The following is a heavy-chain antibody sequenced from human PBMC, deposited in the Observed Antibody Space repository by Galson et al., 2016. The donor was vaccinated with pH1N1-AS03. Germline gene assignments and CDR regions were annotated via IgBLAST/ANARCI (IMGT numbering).Heavy chain of an antibody. J-gene: IGHJ4*02. CDR1: GFTFSTYT. Sequence: CAASGFTFSTYTMNWVRQAPGKGLEWVAYISSSSRFIYYADAVQGRFTISKDSPKNSVHLHMNGLRADDTAVYYCARDGGYSSGWIDFWGQGTLVTVSS. CDR3: ARDGGYSSGWIDF. V-gene: IGHV3-21*01. CDR2: ISSSSRFI. D-gene: IGHD3-22*01.